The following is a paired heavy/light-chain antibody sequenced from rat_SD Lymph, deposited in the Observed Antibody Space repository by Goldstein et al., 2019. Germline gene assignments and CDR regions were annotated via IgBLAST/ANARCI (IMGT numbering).Heavy chain of an antibody. CDR2: INQDSSTI. CDR3: AREAAVSYYFDY. V-gene: IGHV4-2*01. CDR1: GFSFNDYW. D-gene: IGHD1-2*01. Sequence: EVKLVESGGGLVQPGRSLKLSCAASGFSFNDYWMGWVRQAPGKGLEWIGEINQDSSTINYTPSLKDKFTISRDNAQNTLYLQMSKLGSEDTAIYYCAREAAVSYYFDYWGQGVMVTVSS. J-gene: IGHJ2*01.
Light chain of an antibody. V-gene: IGKV16S1*01. CDR3: QQYNEYPFT. CDR1: KSISNN. Sequence: DVQMTQSPSYLAASPGESVSISCKASKSISNNLAWYQEKPGKANKLLIHSGSTLQSGTPSRFSGSGSGTDFTLTIRSLEFEDFAVYYCQQYNEYPFTFGSGTKLEIK. CDR2: SGS. J-gene: IGKJ4*01.